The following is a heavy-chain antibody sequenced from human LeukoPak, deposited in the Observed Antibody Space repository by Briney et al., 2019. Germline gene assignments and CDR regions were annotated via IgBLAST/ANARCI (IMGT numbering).Heavy chain of an antibody. Sequence: ASVKVSCKASGYTFTGYYMHWVRQAPGQGLEWMGWINPNSGGTNYAQKFQGRVTMTRDTSISTAYMELSRLRSDDTAVYYCARSLLVGATNDYWGQGTLVTVSS. CDR3: ARSLLVGATNDY. J-gene: IGHJ4*02. V-gene: IGHV1-2*02. D-gene: IGHD1-26*01. CDR1: GYTFTGYY. CDR2: INPNSGGT.